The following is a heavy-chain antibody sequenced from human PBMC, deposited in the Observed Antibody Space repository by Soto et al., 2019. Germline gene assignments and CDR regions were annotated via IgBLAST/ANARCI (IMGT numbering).Heavy chain of an antibody. Sequence: GGSLRLSCAASGFTFSSYSMTWVRQAPGKGLEWVSYISSSSSTIYYAESLKGRFTISRDNAKNSLYLQMDSLRAEDTAIYYCAVVVSMIRGPFDYWGQGTLVTVSS. D-gene: IGHD3-10*01. CDR2: ISSSSSTI. CDR3: AVVVSMIRGPFDY. J-gene: IGHJ4*02. CDR1: GFTFSSYS. V-gene: IGHV3-48*01.